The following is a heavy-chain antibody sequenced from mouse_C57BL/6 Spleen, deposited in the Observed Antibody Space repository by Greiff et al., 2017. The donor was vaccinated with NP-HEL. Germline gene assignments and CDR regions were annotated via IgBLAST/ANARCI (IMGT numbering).Heavy chain of an antibody. V-gene: IGHV14-1*01. CDR1: GFNIKDYY. D-gene: IGHD2-5*01. CDR2: IDPEDGDT. CDR3: TTPYYSNSYAMDY. Sequence: EVKVVESGAELVRPGASVKLSCTASGFNIKDYYMHWVKQRPEQGLEWIGRIDPEDGDTEYAPKFQGKATMTADTSSNTAYLQLSSLTSEDTAVYYCTTPYYSNSYAMDYWGQGTSVTVSS. J-gene: IGHJ4*01.